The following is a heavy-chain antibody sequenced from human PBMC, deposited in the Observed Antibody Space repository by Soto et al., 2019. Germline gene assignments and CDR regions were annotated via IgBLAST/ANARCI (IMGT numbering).Heavy chain of an antibody. CDR1: GYTFINYY. D-gene: IGHD6-19*01. V-gene: IGHV1-46*01. CDR2: INPNGGST. J-gene: IGHJ3*02. CDR3: AREKWLVRRNDPFDI. Sequence: ASVQVSCKASGYTFINYYMHWVRQAPGQEIEWMGIINPNGGSTTYAQKFQGRVTFTRDTFTNTVNMELSSLRSEDTAVYYCAREKWLVRRNDPFDIWGQGTMVTVSS.